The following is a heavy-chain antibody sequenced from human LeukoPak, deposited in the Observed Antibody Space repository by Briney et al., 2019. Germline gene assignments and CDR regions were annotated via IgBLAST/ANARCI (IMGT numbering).Heavy chain of an antibody. CDR2: IYTSGST. Sequence: SETLSLTCTVSGGSISSYYWSWIPQPAGKGLEWIGRIYTSGSTNYNPSLKSRVTMSVDTSKNQFSLKLSSVTAADTAVYYCASIRWISRRVFDAFDMWGQGTLVTVSS. V-gene: IGHV4-4*07. D-gene: IGHD5-12*01. CDR1: GGSISSYY. J-gene: IGHJ3*02. CDR3: ASIRWISRRVFDAFDM.